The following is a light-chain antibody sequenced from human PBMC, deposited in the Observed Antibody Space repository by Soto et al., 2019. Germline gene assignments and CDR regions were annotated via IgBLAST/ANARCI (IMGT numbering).Light chain of an antibody. V-gene: IGKV3-20*01. CDR2: GAS. Sequence: EVVLTQSPGTLSLSPGERATLSCRASQSVDSSTLAWYQQKPGQAPRLLISGASKRATGTPDRFSGSGSGTDFTLTISRLEPEDLAVYYCQPFDDSLTFGGGTKVVIK. CDR1: QSVDSST. J-gene: IGKJ4*01. CDR3: QPFDDSLT.